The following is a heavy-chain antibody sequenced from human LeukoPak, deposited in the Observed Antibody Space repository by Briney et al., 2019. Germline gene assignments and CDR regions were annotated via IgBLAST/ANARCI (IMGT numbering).Heavy chain of an antibody. CDR1: GGSISSYY. J-gene: IGHJ5*02. CDR2: IYTSGST. CDR3: ARDNMEDYYDSSGYSYWFDP. D-gene: IGHD3-22*01. V-gene: IGHV4-4*07. Sequence: SETLSLTCTVSGGSISSYYWSWIRQPAGKGLEWIGRIYTSGSTNYNPSLKSRVTMSVDTSKNQFSLKLSSVTAADTAVYYCARDNMEDYYDSSGYSYWFDPWSQGTLVTVSS.